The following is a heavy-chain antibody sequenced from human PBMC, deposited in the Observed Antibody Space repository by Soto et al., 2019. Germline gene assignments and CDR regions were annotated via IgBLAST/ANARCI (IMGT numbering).Heavy chain of an antibody. D-gene: IGHD5-12*01. J-gene: IGHJ6*02. V-gene: IGHV1-69*13. CDR3: ARDNRVEMATITVYYGMDV. CDR1: GGTFSIYA. Sequence: SVKVSCKASGGTFSIYAISCVLQSPVQWLEWMGGIIPIFGTANYAQKFQGRVTITADESTSTAYMELSSLRSEDTAVYYCARDNRVEMATITVYYGMDVWGQGTTVTVSS. CDR2: IIPIFGTA.